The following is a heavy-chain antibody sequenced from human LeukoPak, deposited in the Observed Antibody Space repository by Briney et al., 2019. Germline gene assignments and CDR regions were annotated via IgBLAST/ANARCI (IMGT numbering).Heavy chain of an antibody. CDR1: GFTFDDYA. CDR2: ISWNSGSI. V-gene: IGHV3-9*01. CDR3: AKDKSVTNYYYGMDV. Sequence: PGRSLRLSCAASGFTFDDYAMHWVRQAPGKGLEWVSGISWNSGSIGYADSVKGRFTISRDNAKNSLYLQMNSLRAEDTALYYCAKDKSVTNYYYGMDVWGQGTTVTVSS. J-gene: IGHJ6*02. D-gene: IGHD4-17*01.